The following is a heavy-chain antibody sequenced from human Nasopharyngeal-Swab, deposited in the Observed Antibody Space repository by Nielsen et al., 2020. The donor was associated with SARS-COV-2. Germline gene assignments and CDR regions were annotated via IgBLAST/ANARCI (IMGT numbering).Heavy chain of an antibody. J-gene: IGHJ4*02. V-gene: IGHV3-7*03. Sequence: GGSLRFSCAASGFTFSSYWMSWVRQAPGKGLEWVANIKQDGSEKYYVDSVKGRFTISRDNAKNSLYLQMNSLRAEDTAVYYCARDSRGYSYGYIYFDYWGQGTLVTVSS. CDR3: ARDSRGYSYGYIYFDY. CDR2: IKQDGSEK. CDR1: GFTFSSYW. D-gene: IGHD5-18*01.